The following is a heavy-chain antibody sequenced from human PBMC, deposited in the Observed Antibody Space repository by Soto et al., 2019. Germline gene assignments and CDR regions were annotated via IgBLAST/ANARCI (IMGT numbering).Heavy chain of an antibody. D-gene: IGHD6-13*01. J-gene: IGHJ4*02. CDR3: ARVRITATGTSSFDS. V-gene: IGHV4-30-4*01. Sequence: QVQLQESGPGLVKPSQTLSLTCTVSGGSIRSSDYYWSWIRQPPGKGLEWIGYVYYSESAYYNPSLQSRGFISIDTSKNHFYMTMSSVTAADTAVYYCARVRITATGTSSFDSWGQGTLGTVSS. CDR1: GGSIRSSDYY. CDR2: VYYSESA.